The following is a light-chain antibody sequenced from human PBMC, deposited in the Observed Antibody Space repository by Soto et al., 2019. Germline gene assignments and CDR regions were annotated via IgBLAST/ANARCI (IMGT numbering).Light chain of an antibody. CDR2: EVN. CDR3: CSYAGSSTWV. CDR1: SSNFGSYNL. Sequence: QSALTQPASVSGSPGQSITISCTGTSSNFGSYNLVSWYQHHPGKAPELIIYEVNKRPSGVSNRFSGSKSANTASLTISGLQAEDEADYYCCSYAGSSTWVFGGGTKLIVL. J-gene: IGLJ3*02. V-gene: IGLV2-23*02.